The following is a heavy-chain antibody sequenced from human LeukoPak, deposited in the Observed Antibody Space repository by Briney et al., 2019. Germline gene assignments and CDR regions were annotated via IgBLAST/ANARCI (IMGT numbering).Heavy chain of an antibody. CDR3: ARGQACISTIFGVVSLCGGSQPLDV. CDR2: IRVYNGDT. Sequence: GASVKVSCKASGYTFTDYGLSWVRQAPGQGLEWMGWIRVYNGDTNYAQKFQGRLTVTTDPSTSTAYMELRSLRSEDTAVYYCARGQACISTIFGVVSLCGGSQPLDVWGQGTTVTVSS. D-gene: IGHD3-3*01. CDR1: GYTFTDYG. J-gene: IGHJ6*02. V-gene: IGHV1-18*01.